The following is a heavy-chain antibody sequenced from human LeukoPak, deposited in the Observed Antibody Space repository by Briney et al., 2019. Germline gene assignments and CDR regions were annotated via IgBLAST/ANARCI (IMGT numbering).Heavy chain of an antibody. CDR3: ARLGIAARRGGY. CDR1: GGTFGSYA. D-gene: IGHD6-6*01. J-gene: IGHJ4*02. Sequence: SVKVSCKASGGTFGSYAISWVRQAPGQGLEWMGGIIPIFGTANYAQKFQGRVTITADESTSTAYMELSSLRSEDTAVYYCARLGIAARRGGYWGQGTLVTVSS. V-gene: IGHV1-69*13. CDR2: IIPIFGTA.